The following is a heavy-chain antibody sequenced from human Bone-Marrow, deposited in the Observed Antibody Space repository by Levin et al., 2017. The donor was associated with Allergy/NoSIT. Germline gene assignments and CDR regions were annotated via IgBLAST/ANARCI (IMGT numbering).Heavy chain of an antibody. CDR1: GFTFSNAW. Sequence: GESLKISCAASGFTFSNAWMSWVRQAPGKGLEWVGRIKSKTDGGTTDYAAPVKGRFTISRDDSKNTLYLQMNSLKTEDTAVYYCTTAWRQPLLFVAPVVHDYWGQGTLVTVSS. D-gene: IGHD2-21*02. CDR2: IKSKTDGGTT. J-gene: IGHJ4*02. V-gene: IGHV3-15*01. CDR3: TTAWRQPLLFVAPVVHDY.